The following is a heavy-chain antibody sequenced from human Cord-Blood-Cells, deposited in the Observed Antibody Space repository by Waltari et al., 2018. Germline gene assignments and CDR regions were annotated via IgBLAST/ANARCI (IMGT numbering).Heavy chain of an antibody. D-gene: IGHD2-2*01. CDR2: IYYSGST. Sequence: QLQLQESGPGLVKPSETMSLPCTVSGGSISTSSYYLGWIRHPPGPGLEWIGSIYYSGSTYYNPSLKSRVTISVDTSKNQFSLKLSSVTAADTAVYYCATRKPYCSSTSCYPPMVDYWGQGTLVTVSS. J-gene: IGHJ4*02. CDR1: GGSISTSSYY. V-gene: IGHV4-39*07. CDR3: ATRKPYCSSTSCYPPMVDY.